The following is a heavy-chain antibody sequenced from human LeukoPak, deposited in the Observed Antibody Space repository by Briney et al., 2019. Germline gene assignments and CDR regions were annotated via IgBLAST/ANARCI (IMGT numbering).Heavy chain of an antibody. J-gene: IGHJ5*02. CDR2: IYYSGAT. CDR1: GASISTYY. D-gene: IGHD2-2*01. Sequence: NPSETLSLTCAVSGASISTYYWSWIRQPPGKGLEWIGYIYYSGATDYNPSLKSRVTMSVDTSIDQFSLKLNSVTAADTAVYYCARDSSYCTTTRCYGGWFDPWGQGTLVTVSS. V-gene: IGHV4-59*12. CDR3: ARDSSYCTTTRCYGGWFDP.